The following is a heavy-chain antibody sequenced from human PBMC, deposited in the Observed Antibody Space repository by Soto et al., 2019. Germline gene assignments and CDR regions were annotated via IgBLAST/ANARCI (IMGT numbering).Heavy chain of an antibody. J-gene: IGHJ4*02. D-gene: IGHD3-10*01. CDR2: IYYNGAT. V-gene: IGHV4-61*05. Sequence: SETLSLTCTVSGGSVSSTSYYWGWIRQPPGRGLEYIGYIYYNGATNYNPSLKSRVTMSVDTSKNQFSLNLKSVTAADTAVYYCARHYGSGSYPLDYWGQGTLVTVSS. CDR3: ARHYGSGSYPLDY. CDR1: GGSVSSTSYY.